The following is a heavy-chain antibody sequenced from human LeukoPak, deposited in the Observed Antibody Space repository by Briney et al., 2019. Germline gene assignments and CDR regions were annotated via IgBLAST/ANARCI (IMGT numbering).Heavy chain of an antibody. V-gene: IGHV4-61*01. CDR3: ARGVYGSGSYYNY. Sequence: SETPSLTCTVSGGSVSSGSNYWSWIRQPPGKGLEWIGYIYYSGSTNYNPSLKSRVTISVDTSKNQFSLRLSSVTAADTAVYYCARGVYGSGSYYNYWGQGTLVTVSS. D-gene: IGHD3-10*01. CDR2: IYYSGST. J-gene: IGHJ4*02. CDR1: GGSVSSGSNY.